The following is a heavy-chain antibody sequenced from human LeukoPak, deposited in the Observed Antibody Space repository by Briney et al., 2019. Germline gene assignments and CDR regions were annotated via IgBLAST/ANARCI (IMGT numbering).Heavy chain of an antibody. J-gene: IGHJ4*01. CDR2: ITGRGVAT. CDR3: GSDPNGDYVGALGY. V-gene: IGHV3-23*01. CDR1: GFTFSSFA. Sequence: GGSLRLSCAASGFTFSSFALAWVRQTPEKGLEWVAAITGRGVATHYAASVKGRFTISRDNSKNTVYLQMNSLRAEDTAVYFCGSDPNGDYVGALGYWGRGTLVTVSS. D-gene: IGHD2-8*01.